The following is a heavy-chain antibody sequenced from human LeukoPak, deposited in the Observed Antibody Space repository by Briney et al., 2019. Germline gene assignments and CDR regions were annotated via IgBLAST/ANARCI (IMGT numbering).Heavy chain of an antibody. V-gene: IGHV4-38-2*02. CDR1: GYSINSGYY. CDR3: VRDIVPGHVDL. CDR2: TQHGGNT. D-gene: IGHD2-2*01. Sequence: SETLSLTCAVSGYSINSGYYCGWIRQPPGKEMEWIGSTQHGGNTYYNPSLRGRVTISVDPAKNQLSLNLNSVTSADTAVYYCVRDIVPGHVDLWGRGTLVTVSS. J-gene: IGHJ2*01.